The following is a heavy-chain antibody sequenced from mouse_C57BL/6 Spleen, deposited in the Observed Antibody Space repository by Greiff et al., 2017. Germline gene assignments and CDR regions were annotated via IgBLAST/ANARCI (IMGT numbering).Heavy chain of an antibody. CDR2: IYPGDGDT. CDR1: GYAFSSSW. V-gene: IGHV1-82*01. J-gene: IGHJ3*01. CDR3: ARGGDYGEWFAY. D-gene: IGHD2-4*01. Sequence: VQGVESGPELVKPGASVKISCKASGYAFSSSWMNWVKQRPGQGLEWIGRIYPGDGDTNYNGKFKGKATLTADKSSSTAYMQLSSLTSEDSAVYVCARGGDYGEWFAYWGQGTLVTVSA.